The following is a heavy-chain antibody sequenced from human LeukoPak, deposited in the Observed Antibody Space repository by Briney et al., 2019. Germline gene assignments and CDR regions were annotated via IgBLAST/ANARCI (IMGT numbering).Heavy chain of an antibody. Sequence: GGSLRLSCAASGFTFSTYNMNWVRQAPGKGLEWVSFISSGSEIIYYADSVKGRFTVSRDNAKNSLYLQLNSLRAEDTAVYFCAKGGTVTRLGYFDYWGQGTLVTVSS. V-gene: IGHV3-48*01. CDR3: AKGGTVTRLGYFDY. D-gene: IGHD4-17*01. J-gene: IGHJ4*02. CDR1: GFTFSTYN. CDR2: ISSGSEII.